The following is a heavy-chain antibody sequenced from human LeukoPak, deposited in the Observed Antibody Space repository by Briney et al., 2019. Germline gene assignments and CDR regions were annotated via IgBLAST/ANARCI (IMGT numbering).Heavy chain of an antibody. CDR2: IPYDGSHK. CDR3: AKTSSDYYYDSLGRYYFDY. D-gene: IGHD3-22*01. Sequence: PGRSLRLSCAASGFIFSSYGMHWVRQAPGKGLEWVAIIPYDGSHKDYADSVKVRFTISRDNSKNTLYLQMNSLRAEDTAVYYCAKTSSDYYYDSLGRYYFDYWGQGTLVTVSS. J-gene: IGHJ4*02. CDR1: GFIFSSYG. V-gene: IGHV3-30*18.